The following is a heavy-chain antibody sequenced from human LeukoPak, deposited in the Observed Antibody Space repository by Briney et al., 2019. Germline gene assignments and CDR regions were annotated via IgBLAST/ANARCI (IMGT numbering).Heavy chain of an antibody. CDR2: IYYSGST. CDR1: GGSTSSYY. V-gene: IGHV4-59*01. D-gene: IGHD5-18*01. J-gene: IGHJ2*01. CDR3: ARDGYSYGPNWYFDL. Sequence: SETLSLTCTVSGGSTSSYYWSWIRQPPGKGLEWIGYIYYSGSTNYNPSLKSRVTISVDTSKNQFSLKLSSVTAADTAVYYCARDGYSYGPNWYFDLWGRGTPVTVSS.